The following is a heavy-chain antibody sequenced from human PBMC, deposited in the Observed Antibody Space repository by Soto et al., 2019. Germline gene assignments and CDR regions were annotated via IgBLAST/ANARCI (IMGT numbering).Heavy chain of an antibody. CDR2: ISSGGTTR. CDR3: ARAKGSYAFDI. CDR1: GFTFSDYY. J-gene: IGHJ3*02. D-gene: IGHD3-10*01. V-gene: IGHV3-11*01. Sequence: GGSLRLSCAASGFTFSDYYMSWIRQAPGKGLEWVSYISSGGTTRYYAESVKGRFTISRDNAKNSLYLQMNSLRAEDTAVYYCARAKGSYAFDIWGQGTMVTVSS.